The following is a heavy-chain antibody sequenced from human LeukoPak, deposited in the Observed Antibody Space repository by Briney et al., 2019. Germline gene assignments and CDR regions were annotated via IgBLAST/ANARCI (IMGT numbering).Heavy chain of an antibody. Sequence: PGGSLRLSCAASGFTFSSDWMSWVRQAPGKGLEWVANVKQDGSEKYYVDSVKGRFTISRDNAKNSLYLQMNSLRAEDTAVYYCARGSGNARGHYYMDVWGKGTTVTVSS. CDR1: GFTFSSDW. V-gene: IGHV3-7*01. J-gene: IGHJ6*03. D-gene: IGHD3-10*01. CDR2: VKQDGSEK. CDR3: ARGSGNARGHYYMDV.